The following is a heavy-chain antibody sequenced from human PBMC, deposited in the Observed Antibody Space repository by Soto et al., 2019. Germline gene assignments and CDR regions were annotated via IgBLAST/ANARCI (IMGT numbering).Heavy chain of an antibody. CDR2: IYTSGTT. Sequence: QLQLQESGSGLVKPSQTLSLTCGVSGGSISSGDYSWSWIRQPPGKGLEWIGHIYTSGTTYYNPSLKSRVTISADRSKNQFSLKLTSVTAEDTAVYYCARVADGDPLDYWGQGTLVTVSS. D-gene: IGHD4-17*01. V-gene: IGHV4-30-2*01. J-gene: IGHJ4*02. CDR1: GGSISSGDYS. CDR3: ARVADGDPLDY.